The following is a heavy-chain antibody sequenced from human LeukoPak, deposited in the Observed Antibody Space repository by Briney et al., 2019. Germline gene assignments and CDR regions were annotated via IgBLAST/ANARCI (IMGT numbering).Heavy chain of an antibody. D-gene: IGHD3-22*01. J-gene: IGHJ4*02. CDR2: INPDSGGT. V-gene: IGHV1-2*02. CDR3: AKGGQIITDLRLTTDY. CDR1: GYTFTGYY. Sequence: ASVKVSCKASGYTFTGYYMHWVRQAPGQGLEWMGWINPDSGGTNSAQKFQGRVTVTRDRSVAAAYMDLTRLTSDDTAVYYCAKGGQIITDLRLTTDYWGPGTLVTVSS.